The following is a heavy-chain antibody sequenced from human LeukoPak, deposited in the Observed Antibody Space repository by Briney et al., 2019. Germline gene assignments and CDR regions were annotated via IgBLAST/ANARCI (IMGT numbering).Heavy chain of an antibody. V-gene: IGHV4-59*08. CDR1: GGSISSYY. D-gene: IGHD5-24*01. J-gene: IGHJ4*02. CDR2: IYYSGST. CDR3: ARLRPKGYNAAAPFDY. Sequence: SETLSLTCTLSGGSISSYYWSWIRQPPGKGLEWIGYIYYSGSTNYNPSLKSRVTISVDTSKNQFSLKLSSVTAADTAVYYCARLRPKGYNAAAPFDYWGQGTLITVSS.